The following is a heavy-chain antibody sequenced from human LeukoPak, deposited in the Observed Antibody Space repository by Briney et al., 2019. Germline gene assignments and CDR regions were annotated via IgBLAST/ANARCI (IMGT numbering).Heavy chain of an antibody. CDR3: ATDGAGFDT. J-gene: IGHJ5*02. CDR2: INIGGTNT. CDR1: GFTFSDYY. V-gene: IGHV3-11*01. Sequence: GGSLRLSCAASGFTFSDYYMSWIRQAPGKGLEWLSYINIGGTNTRYADSVKGRFTISRDNAKKSLYLEMNNLRAEDTAVYYCATDGAGFDTWGQGVQVTVSS.